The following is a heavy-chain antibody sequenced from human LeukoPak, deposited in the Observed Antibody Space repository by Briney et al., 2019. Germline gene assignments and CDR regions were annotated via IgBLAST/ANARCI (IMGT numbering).Heavy chain of an antibody. CDR1: GFSFGAYW. Sequence: GGSLRLSCAASGFSFGAYWMTWVRQAPGTGLEWVANINPAGSKTYYVDPVKGRFSISRDNAKNLVYQQMNSLRAEDTAVYHCARFGYVAAVDVWGQGTPVTVSS. CDR2: INPAGSKT. CDR3: ARFGYVAAVDV. D-gene: IGHD2-15*01. V-gene: IGHV3-7*01. J-gene: IGHJ4*02.